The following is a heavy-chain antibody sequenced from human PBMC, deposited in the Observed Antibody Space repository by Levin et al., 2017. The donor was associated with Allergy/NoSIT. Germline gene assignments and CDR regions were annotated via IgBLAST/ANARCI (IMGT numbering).Heavy chain of an antibody. Sequence: LSLTCAASGFPFSNYAMSWVRQAPGKGLEWVSTIRGSGVSIYYADSVKGRFTISRDSSKNTLYLQMNSLRAEDTAQYYCTKDRGDYWNLLDYWGQGTLVTVSA. J-gene: IGHJ4*02. CDR2: IRGSGVSI. D-gene: IGHD1-1*01. V-gene: IGHV3-23*01. CDR1: GFPFSNYA. CDR3: TKDRGDYWNLLDY.